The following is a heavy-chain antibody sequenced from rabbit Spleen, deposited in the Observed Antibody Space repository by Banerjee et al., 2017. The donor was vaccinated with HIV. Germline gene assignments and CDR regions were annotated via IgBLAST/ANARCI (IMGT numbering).Heavy chain of an antibody. Sequence: QSLEESGGDLVQPEGSLTLTCTASGFSFSSGYICWVRQAPGKGLELIACIYTGSTGTTYYANWAKGRFTISRSTSLNTVTLQLNSLTVVDTATYFCARSLFSTNAALWGQGPWSPS. CDR1: GFSFSSGY. V-gene: IGHV1S40*01. CDR3: ARSLFSTNAAL. D-gene: IGHD4-2*01. J-gene: IGHJ4*01. CDR2: IYTGSTGTT.